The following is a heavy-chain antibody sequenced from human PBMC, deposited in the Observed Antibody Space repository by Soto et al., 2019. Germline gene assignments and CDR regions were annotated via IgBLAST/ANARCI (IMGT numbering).Heavy chain of an antibody. D-gene: IGHD4-4*01. Sequence: SETLSLTCAVYGGSFSGYYWSWIRQPPGKGLEWIGEINHSGSTNYNPSLKSRVTISVDTSKNQFSLKLSSVTAADTAVYYCARGIDYIFYYYYGMDVWGQGTTVTVSS. J-gene: IGHJ6*02. CDR1: GGSFSGYY. V-gene: IGHV4-34*01. CDR3: ARGIDYIFYYYYGMDV. CDR2: INHSGST.